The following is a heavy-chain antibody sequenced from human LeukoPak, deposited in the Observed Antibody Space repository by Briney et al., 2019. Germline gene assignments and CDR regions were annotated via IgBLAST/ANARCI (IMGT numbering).Heavy chain of an antibody. J-gene: IGHJ4*02. D-gene: IGHD3-22*01. V-gene: IGHV1-46*01. CDR1: GYTFTGYS. Sequence: ASVKVSCKASGYTFTGYSINWLRQAPGQGLEWMGIINPSGGSTSYAQKFQGRVTMTRDTSTSTVYMELSSLRSEDTAVYYCARGDSSGYYPFGEWGQGTLVTVSS. CDR2: INPSGGST. CDR3: ARGDSSGYYPFGE.